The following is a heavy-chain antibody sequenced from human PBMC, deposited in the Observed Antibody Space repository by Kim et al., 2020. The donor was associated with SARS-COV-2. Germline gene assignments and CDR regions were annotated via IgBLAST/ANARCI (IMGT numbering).Heavy chain of an antibody. CDR3: AKRDGYYFDY. D-gene: IGHD5-12*01. Sequence: GGSLRLSCAASGFTFSSYGMHWVRQAPGKGLEWVAVISYDGSNKYYADSVKGRFTISRDNSKNTLYLQMNSLRAEDTAVYYCAKRDGYYFDYWGQGTLVTVSS. CDR1: GFTFSSYG. J-gene: IGHJ4*02. CDR2: ISYDGSNK. V-gene: IGHV3-30*18.